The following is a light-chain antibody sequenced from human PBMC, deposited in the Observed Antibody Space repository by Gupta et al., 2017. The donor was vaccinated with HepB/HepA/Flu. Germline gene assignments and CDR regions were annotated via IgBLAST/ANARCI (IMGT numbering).Light chain of an antibody. Sequence: SVLPQPPSVSGAPGQRVTISCTGSSSNIGAGYDVHWYQQLPGTAPNLLIYGNSNRPSGVPDRFSGSKSGTSASLAITGLQAEEEADYYCQSYDSSRSGYVVFGGGTKLTVL. CDR2: GNS. J-gene: IGLJ2*01. V-gene: IGLV1-40*01. CDR3: QSYDSSRSGYVV. CDR1: SSNIGAGYD.